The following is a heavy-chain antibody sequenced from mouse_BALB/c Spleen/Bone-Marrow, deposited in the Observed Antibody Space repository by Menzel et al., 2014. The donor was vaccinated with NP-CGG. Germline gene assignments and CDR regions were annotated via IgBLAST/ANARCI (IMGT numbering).Heavy chain of an antibody. J-gene: IGHJ4*01. CDR2: INPYNGAT. Sequence: VQLQQPGPELVKPGASVKISCKASGYSFTGYYIHWVKQSHVKSLEWIGRINPYNGATDYNQNFKDKATLTVDKSSSTAYMEFHSLTSEDSAVYYCTKNYRYDGALDYWGQGTSVTVSS. D-gene: IGHD2-14*01. CDR3: TKNYRYDGALDY. V-gene: IGHV1-34*01. CDR1: GYSFTGYY.